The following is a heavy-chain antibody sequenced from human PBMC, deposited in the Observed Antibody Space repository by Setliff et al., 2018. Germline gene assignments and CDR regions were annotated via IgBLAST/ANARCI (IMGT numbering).Heavy chain of an antibody. CDR1: GGSFSDYY. Sequence: SETLSLTCTVYGGSFSDYYWGWIRQSPGKRPEWIAEINQSGNTNYNPSLNSRVSVSVDTPTNQFSLKVFSVTAADTAVYYCARGSGRGYSYGLFDYWGRGALVTVSS. CDR2: INQSGNT. V-gene: IGHV4-34*01. CDR3: ARGSGRGYSYGLFDY. D-gene: IGHD5-18*01. J-gene: IGHJ4*02.